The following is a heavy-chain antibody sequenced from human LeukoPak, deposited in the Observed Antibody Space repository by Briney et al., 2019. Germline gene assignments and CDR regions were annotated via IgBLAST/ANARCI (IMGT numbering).Heavy chain of an antibody. D-gene: IGHD4-17*01. CDR2: IRQDGSDK. CDR1: GFTFSGFW. V-gene: IGHV3-7*01. CDR3: AREGGYGVGEAFDI. J-gene: IGHJ3*02. Sequence: GGSLRLSCAASGFTFSGFWMTWVRQAPGKGLKWVANIRQDGSDKNCVDSVKGRFTISRDNAKNSLYLQMNSLRAEDTAVYYCAREGGYGVGEAFDIWGQGTMVTVSS.